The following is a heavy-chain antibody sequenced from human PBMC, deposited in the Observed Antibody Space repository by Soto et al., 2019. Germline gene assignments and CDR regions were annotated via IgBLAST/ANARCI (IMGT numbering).Heavy chain of an antibody. CDR3: ARGRSEYNSSSGVRYYYYYYYMDV. J-gene: IGHJ6*03. Sequence: SETLSLTCAVYGGSFSGYYWSWIRQPPGKGLEWIGEINHSGSTNYNPSLKSRVTISVDTSKNQFSLKLSSVTAADTAVYYCARGRSEYNSSSGVRYYYYYYYMDVWGKGTTVTVSS. CDR1: GGSFSGYY. CDR2: INHSGST. V-gene: IGHV4-34*01. D-gene: IGHD6-6*01.